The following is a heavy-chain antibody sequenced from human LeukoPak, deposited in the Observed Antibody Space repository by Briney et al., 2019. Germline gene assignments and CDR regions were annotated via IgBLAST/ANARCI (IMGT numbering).Heavy chain of an antibody. CDR3: AKDKQYDDFWSGYLAPFFDY. CDR2: ISGSGGST. CDR1: GFTFSSYA. D-gene: IGHD3-3*01. V-gene: IGHV3-23*01. Sequence: GGSLRLSCAASGFTFSSYAMSWVRQAPGKGLEWVSAISGSGGSTYYADSVKGRFTISRDNSKNTLYLQMNSLRAEDTAVYYRAKDKQYDDFWSGYLAPFFDYWGQGALVTVSS. J-gene: IGHJ4*02.